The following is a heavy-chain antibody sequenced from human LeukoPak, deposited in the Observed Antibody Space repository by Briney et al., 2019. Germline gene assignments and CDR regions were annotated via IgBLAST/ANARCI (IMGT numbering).Heavy chain of an antibody. J-gene: IGHJ4*02. CDR1: GFTVRSIH. Sequence: PGGSLRLSCAASGFTVRSIHMVWVRQAPGKGLEWVSVTYTGGNSYYADSVKGRFIISRDISKNTLYLQMNSLRAEDSAVYYCATDREGDPSAYYLVGGQGTLITVSS. CDR3: ATDREGDPSAYYLV. CDR2: TYTGGNS. V-gene: IGHV3-53*01. D-gene: IGHD3-22*01.